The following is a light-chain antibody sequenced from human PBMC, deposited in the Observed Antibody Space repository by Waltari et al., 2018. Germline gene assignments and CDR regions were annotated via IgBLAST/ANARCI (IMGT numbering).Light chain of an antibody. Sequence: IVLTQSTATLSLSPGERATLSCRASQSVSSYLAWYQQNPGQAPRLLIYDASNRATGIPARFSGSGSGTDFTLTISSLEPEDFAVYYCQQRSNWLFTFGPGTKVDIK. CDR1: QSVSSY. J-gene: IGKJ3*01. V-gene: IGKV3-11*01. CDR3: QQRSNWLFT. CDR2: DAS.